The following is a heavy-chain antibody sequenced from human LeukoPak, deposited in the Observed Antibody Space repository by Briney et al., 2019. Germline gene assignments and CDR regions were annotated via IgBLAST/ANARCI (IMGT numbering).Heavy chain of an antibody. J-gene: IGHJ4*02. CDR3: ARGIAAAGMYY. Sequence: SETLSLTCTVSGGSISSGGYYWSWIRQHPGKGLEWIGYIYYSGSTYYNPSLKSRVTISVDTSKNQFSLKLSSVTAADTAVYYCARGIAAAGMYYWGQGTLVTVSS. CDR2: IYYSGST. V-gene: IGHV4-31*03. D-gene: IGHD6-13*01. CDR1: GGSISSGGYY.